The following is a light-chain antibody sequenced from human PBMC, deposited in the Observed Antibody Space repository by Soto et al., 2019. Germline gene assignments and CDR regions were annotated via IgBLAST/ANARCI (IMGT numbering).Light chain of an antibody. CDR2: GAS. Sequence: EIVLTQSPGTLSLSPGDRATLSCRASQSVSSNYLAWYQQKPGQAPRLLLYGASSRATGIPDRFSGSGSGTDFTLTSSRLEPADFVVDYCQQYDTSTRTFVQGTKLEL. V-gene: IGKV3-20*01. J-gene: IGKJ1*01. CDR3: QQYDTSTRT. CDR1: QSVSSNY.